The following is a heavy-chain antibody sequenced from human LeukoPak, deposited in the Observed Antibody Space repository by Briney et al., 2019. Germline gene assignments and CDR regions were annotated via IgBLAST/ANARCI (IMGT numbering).Heavy chain of an antibody. D-gene: IGHD2-2*02. Sequence: PSETLTLTCTVSGGSISSSSYYWGWLRQPPGKGLERIGSNYYSGSTYDNPSLEHRVTISVATSKNQFSLKLSSVTAADTAVYYCARGGYCSSTSCYKPHYYMDVWGKGTTVTVSS. J-gene: IGHJ6*03. CDR1: GGSISSSSYY. CDR3: ARGGYCSSTSCYKPHYYMDV. V-gene: IGHV4-39*07. CDR2: NYYSGST.